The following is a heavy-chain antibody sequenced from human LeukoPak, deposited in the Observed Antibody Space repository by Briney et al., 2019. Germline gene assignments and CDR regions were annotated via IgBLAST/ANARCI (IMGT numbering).Heavy chain of an antibody. D-gene: IGHD6-19*01. CDR1: GFTFSSYA. Sequence: PGGSLRLSCAASGFTFSSYAMHWVRQAPGKGLEWVAVISYDGSNKYYADSVKGRFTISRDNSKNTLYLQMNSLRAEDTAVYYCARGAHSSGWLYDYWGQGTLVTVSS. CDR2: ISYDGSNK. V-gene: IGHV3-30-3*01. J-gene: IGHJ4*02. CDR3: ARGAHSSGWLYDY.